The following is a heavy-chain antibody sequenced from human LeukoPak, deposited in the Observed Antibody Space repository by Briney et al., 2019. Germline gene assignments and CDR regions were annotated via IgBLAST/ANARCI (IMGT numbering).Heavy chain of an antibody. CDR1: GYTFTGYY. CDR3: ASNLRGYSSSWPPHYYYYGMDV. D-gene: IGHD6-13*01. CDR2: INPNSGGT. J-gene: IGHJ6*02. Sequence: ASVKVSCKASGYTFTGYYMHWVRQAPGQGLEWMGWINPNSGGTNYAQKFQGRVTMTRDTSISTAYMELSRLRSDDTAVYYCASNLRGYSSSWPPHYYYYGMDVWGQGTTVTVSS. V-gene: IGHV1-2*02.